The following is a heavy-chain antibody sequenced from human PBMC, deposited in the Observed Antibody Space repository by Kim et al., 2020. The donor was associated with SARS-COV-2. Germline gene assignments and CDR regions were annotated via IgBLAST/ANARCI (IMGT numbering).Heavy chain of an antibody. CDR1: GFTVSSNY. D-gene: IGHD2-2*01. Sequence: GGSLRLSCAASGFTVSSNYMSWVRQAPGKGLEWVSVIYSGGSTYYADSVKGRFTISRHNSKNTLYLQMNSLRAEDTAVYYCARGPHTPQSDEVGFDYWGQGTLVTVSS. CDR2: IYSGGST. J-gene: IGHJ4*02. CDR3: ARGPHTPQSDEVGFDY. V-gene: IGHV3-53*04.